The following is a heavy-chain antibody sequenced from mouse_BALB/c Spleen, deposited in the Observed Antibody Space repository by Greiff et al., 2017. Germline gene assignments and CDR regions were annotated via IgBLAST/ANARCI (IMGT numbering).Heavy chain of an antibody. CDR1: GFTFSSFG. Sequence: EVQRVESGGGLVQPGGSRKLSCAASGFTFSSFGMHWVRQAPEKGLEWVAYISSGSSTIYYADTVKGRFTISRDNPKNTLFLQMTSLRSEDTAMYYCARSAYPNPYFDYWGQGTTLTVSS. V-gene: IGHV5-17*02. J-gene: IGHJ2*01. CDR2: ISSGSSTI. CDR3: ARSAYPNPYFDY. D-gene: IGHD2-10*01.